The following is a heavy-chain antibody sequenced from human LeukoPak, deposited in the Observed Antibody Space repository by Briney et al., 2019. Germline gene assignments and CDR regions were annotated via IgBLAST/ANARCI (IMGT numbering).Heavy chain of an antibody. CDR2: ISDNADGT. J-gene: IGHJ4*02. CDR3: ARLTLAY. V-gene: IGHV3-23*01. CDR1: GFTFDDYA. Sequence: GGSLRLSCAASGFTFDDYAMSWVRQAPGKGLEWVSTISDNADGTYYADSVKGRFTISRDNSKTTVYLQMNGLRAEDTAVYYCARLTLAYWGQGTLVSVSS. D-gene: IGHD2-21*02.